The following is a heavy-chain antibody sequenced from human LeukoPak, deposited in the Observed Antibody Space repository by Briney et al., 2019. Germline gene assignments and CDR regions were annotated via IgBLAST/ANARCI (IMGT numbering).Heavy chain of an antibody. CDR3: ARLWDIVVVEGNWFDP. D-gene: IGHD2-15*01. CDR1: GGSISSSSYY. V-gene: IGHV4-39*01. J-gene: IGHJ5*02. CDR2: IYYSGST. Sequence: SETLSLTCTVSGGSISSSSYYWGWIRQPPGKGLKWIGSIYYSGSTYYNPSLKSRVTISVDTSKNQFSLKLSSVTAADTAVYYCARLWDIVVVEGNWFDPWGQGTLVTVSS.